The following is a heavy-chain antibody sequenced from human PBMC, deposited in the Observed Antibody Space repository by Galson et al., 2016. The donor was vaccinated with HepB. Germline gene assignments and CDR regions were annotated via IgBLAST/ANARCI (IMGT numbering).Heavy chain of an antibody. D-gene: IGHD2-21*02. Sequence: SLRLSCAASGFTFSSYWMHWVRQAPGKGLEWVSSISGPGRNTYYADSVKGRFTISRDNSKNTLYLQMNSLRAEDTAVYYCAKDPLQCGRDCTRASYHFDYWGQGLLVTVSS. CDR1: GFTFSSYW. CDR3: AKDPLQCGRDCTRASYHFDY. V-gene: IGHV3-23*01. J-gene: IGHJ4*02. CDR2: ISGPGRNT.